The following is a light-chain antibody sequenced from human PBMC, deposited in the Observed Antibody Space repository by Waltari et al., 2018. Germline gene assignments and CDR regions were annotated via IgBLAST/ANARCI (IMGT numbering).Light chain of an antibody. V-gene: IGKV1-17*01. J-gene: IGKJ4*01. CDR3: QQYSGYSGP. CDR1: QVVGNT. CDR2: GAS. Sequence: DIQMTQSPSSLSASVGDRVTITCRASQVVGNTLGWYQQKPGKAPKRLIYGASSLQSGVPSRFSGSGSGTEFTLTISSLQPEDFATFYCQQYSGYSGPFGGGTKVEIK.